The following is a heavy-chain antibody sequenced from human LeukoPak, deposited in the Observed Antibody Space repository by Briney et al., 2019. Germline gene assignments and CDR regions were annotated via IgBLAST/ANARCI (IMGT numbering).Heavy chain of an antibody. CDR2: IIPILGIA. J-gene: IGHJ4*02. CDR1: GGTYSSYT. V-gene: IGHV1-69*02. D-gene: IGHD5-12*01. CDR3: ARGYSGYDSWFDY. Sequence: SVKVSCKASGGTYSSYTISWVRQAPGQGLEWMGRIIPILGIANYAQKFQGRVTITADKSTSTAYMELSSLRSEDTAVYYCARGYSGYDSWFDYWGQGTLVTVSS.